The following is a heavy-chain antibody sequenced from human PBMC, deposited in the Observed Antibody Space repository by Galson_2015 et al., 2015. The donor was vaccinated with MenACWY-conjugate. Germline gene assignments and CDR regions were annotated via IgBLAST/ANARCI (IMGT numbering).Heavy chain of an antibody. CDR3: ARDLSMASFDS. CDR1: GFTFNTYG. D-gene: IGHD2/OR15-2a*01. Sequence: SLRLSCAASGFTFNTYGIHWVRQAPGKGLEWVAVSAKSNGGPKNYYADPVKGRFTLSRDNSKNTLYLQMSSLRAEDTAVYYCARDLSMASFDSWGQGTLVTVSS. V-gene: IGHV3-30*03. J-gene: IGHJ4*02. CDR2: SAKSNGGPKN.